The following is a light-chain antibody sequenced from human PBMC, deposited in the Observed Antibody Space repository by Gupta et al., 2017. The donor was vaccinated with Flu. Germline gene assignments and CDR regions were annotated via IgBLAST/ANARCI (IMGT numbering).Light chain of an antibody. Sequence: SVRTYLNWYQQKPGRAPTLLIYAASNLQSGVPSRFSGSGSGTDFSLTISSLQPEDFATYYCHQSYRTPQTFGRGTKLEIK. CDR2: AAS. CDR3: HQSYRTPQT. J-gene: IGKJ2*01. V-gene: IGKV1-39*01. CDR1: SVRTY.